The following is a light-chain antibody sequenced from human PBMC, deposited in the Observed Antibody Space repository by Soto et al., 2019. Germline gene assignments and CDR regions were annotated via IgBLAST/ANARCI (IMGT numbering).Light chain of an antibody. J-gene: IGLJ1*01. CDR1: ASNIGGYNL. CDR2: EGV. CDR3: CSHVGATTYV. Sequence: QSALTQPASVSGSPGQSITITCTGSASNIGGYNLVSWYQHHAGKAPKVIIYEGVKRPSGVSNRFSGFKSGTTASLTISGLQAEDEADYYCCSHVGATTYVFGSGTKVTV. V-gene: IGLV2-23*01.